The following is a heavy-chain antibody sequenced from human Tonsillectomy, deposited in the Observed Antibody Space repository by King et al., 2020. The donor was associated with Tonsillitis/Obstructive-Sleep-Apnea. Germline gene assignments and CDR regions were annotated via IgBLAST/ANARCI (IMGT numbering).Heavy chain of an antibody. CDR2: ITSTSSYI. J-gene: IGHJ6*03. CDR3: ARHQGGNYYHYYMDV. D-gene: IGHD3-16*01. V-gene: IGHV3-21*01. CDR1: GFTFNIYS. Sequence: VQLVESGGGLVKPGGSLRLSCAASGFTFNIYSMDWVRQAPGKGLEWVSSITSTSSYIYSADSVKGRFTISRDNANNPLYLQMHSLRPEDTAVYYCARHQGGNYYHYYMDVWGKGTTVTVSS.